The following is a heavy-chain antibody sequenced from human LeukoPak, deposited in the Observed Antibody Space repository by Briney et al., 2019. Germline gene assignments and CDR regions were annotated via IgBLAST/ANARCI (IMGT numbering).Heavy chain of an antibody. Sequence: GSLRLSCAASGFTVSSNYMSWVRQAPGKGLEWVSLIYSGGSTYYADSVKGRFTISRDNSKNTLFLQMNSLRAEDTAVYYCARGYAPGLRNPHYDFWGQGTLVTVSS. CDR1: GFTVSSNY. J-gene: IGHJ4*02. CDR2: IYSGGST. V-gene: IGHV3-53*01. D-gene: IGHD4-17*01. CDR3: ARGYAPGLRNPHYDF.